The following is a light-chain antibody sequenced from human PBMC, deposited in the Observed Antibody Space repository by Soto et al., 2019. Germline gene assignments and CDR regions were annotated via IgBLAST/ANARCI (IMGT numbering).Light chain of an antibody. Sequence: DVAMTQSPLSLPVTLGQPASISCRSSQSLTYSDGNTYLNWFHLRPGQSPRRLIYRVSNSDHVVPCRFRGSGLCTDFTLKISRVEAEDVGIYFCMQRTYWPPYTFGHGTKQEIK. CDR1: QSLTYSDGNTY. J-gene: IGKJ2*01. CDR3: MQRTYWPPYT. CDR2: RVS. V-gene: IGKV2-30*01.